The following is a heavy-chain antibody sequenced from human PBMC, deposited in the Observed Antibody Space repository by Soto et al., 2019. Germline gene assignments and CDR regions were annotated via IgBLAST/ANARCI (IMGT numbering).Heavy chain of an antibody. CDR2: IYYSGST. Sequence: SETLSLTCTVSGGSISSYYWSWIRQPPGKGLEWIGYIYYSGSTNYNPSLKSRVTISVDTSKNQFSLKLSSVTAADTAVYYCARDRGWLQPDLGYWGQGTLVTVSS. J-gene: IGHJ4*02. V-gene: IGHV4-59*01. CDR1: GGSISSYY. D-gene: IGHD5-12*01. CDR3: ARDRGWLQPDLGY.